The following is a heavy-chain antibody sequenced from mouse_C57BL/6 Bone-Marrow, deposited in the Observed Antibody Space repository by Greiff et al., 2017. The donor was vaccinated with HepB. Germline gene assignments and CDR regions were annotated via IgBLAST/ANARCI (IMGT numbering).Heavy chain of an antibody. D-gene: IGHD1-1*01. CDR2: INPNNGGT. V-gene: IGHV1-22*01. CDR3: AREGALLLRSYWYFDV. CDR1: GYTFTDYN. J-gene: IGHJ1*03. Sequence: VQLQQSGPELVKPGASVKMSCKASGYTFTDYNMHWVKQSHGKSLEWIGYINPNNGGTSYNQKFKGKATLTVNKSSSTAYMELRSLTSEDSAVYYCAREGALLLRSYWYFDVWGTGTTVTVSS.